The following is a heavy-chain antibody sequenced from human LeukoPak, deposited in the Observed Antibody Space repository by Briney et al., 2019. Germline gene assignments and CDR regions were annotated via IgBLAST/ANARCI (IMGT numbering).Heavy chain of an antibody. Sequence: GESLKISCKGSGYSFTSYWIGWVRQVPGKGLEWMGIIYPGASDTRYSPSFQGQVTISADKSISTAYLQWSSLKASDTAMYYCARVLKQQQLVAGYYGMDVWGQGTTVTVSS. CDR1: GYSFTSYW. J-gene: IGHJ6*02. CDR2: IYPGASDT. D-gene: IGHD6-13*01. CDR3: ARVLKQQQLVAGYYGMDV. V-gene: IGHV5-51*01.